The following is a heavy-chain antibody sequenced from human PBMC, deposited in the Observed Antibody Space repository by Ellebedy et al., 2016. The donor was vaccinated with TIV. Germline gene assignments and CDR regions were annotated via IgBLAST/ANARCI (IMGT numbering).Heavy chain of an antibody. V-gene: IGHV1-46*01. CDR1: GYIFTTKY. J-gene: IGHJ5*02. Sequence: AASVKVSCKASGYIFTTKYMHWVRQAPGQGLEWMGVINPTGDRTTYAQRFQGRVTMTRDTSTSTDYMELSRLRSEDTAVYYCAKDNSDSGTTWWFDPWGQGTPVTVSS. CDR3: AKDNSDSGTTWWFDP. CDR2: INPTGDRT. D-gene: IGHD1/OR15-1a*01.